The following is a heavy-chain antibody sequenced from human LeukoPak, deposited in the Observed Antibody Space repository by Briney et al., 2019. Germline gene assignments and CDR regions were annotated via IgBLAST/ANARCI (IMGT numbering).Heavy chain of an antibody. CDR1: GYTFTRYG. Sequence: GASVKVSCKASGYTFTRYGISWVRQAPGQGLEWMGWISAYNGYTNYAQKLQGRVTMTTDTSTSTAYMELRSLRSDDTAVYYCAITLRTAAAAPFDYWGQGTLVTVSS. J-gene: IGHJ4*02. D-gene: IGHD6-13*01. CDR3: AITLRTAAAAPFDY. V-gene: IGHV1-18*01. CDR2: ISAYNGYT.